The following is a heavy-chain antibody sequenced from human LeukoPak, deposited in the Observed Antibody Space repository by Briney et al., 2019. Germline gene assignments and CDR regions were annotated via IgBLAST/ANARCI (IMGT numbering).Heavy chain of an antibody. CDR3: ARVGVVPAAMDLSWFDP. V-gene: IGHV4-39*07. J-gene: IGHJ5*02. CDR2: IYHSRST. CDR1: GGSISSSSYY. Sequence: PSETLSLTCTVSGGSISSSSYYWGWIRQPPGKGLEWIGSIYHSRSTYYNPSLKSRVTISVDTSKNQFSLKLSSVTAADTAVYYCARVGVVPAAMDLSWFDPWGQGTLVTVSS. D-gene: IGHD2-2*01.